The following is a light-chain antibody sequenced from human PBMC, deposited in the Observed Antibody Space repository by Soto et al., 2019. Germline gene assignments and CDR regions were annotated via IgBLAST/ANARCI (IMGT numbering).Light chain of an antibody. V-gene: IGKV3D-20*02. CDR3: QQRSNWPLT. CDR2: GAS. J-gene: IGKJ4*01. Sequence: EIVLTQSPGTLSLSPGERATLSCRASQSVSSSLAWYQQKPGQAPRLLIYGASIRATGIPDRFSGSGSATDFTLAISRLEPEDFAVYHCQQRSNWPLTFGGGTKVEIK. CDR1: QSVSSS.